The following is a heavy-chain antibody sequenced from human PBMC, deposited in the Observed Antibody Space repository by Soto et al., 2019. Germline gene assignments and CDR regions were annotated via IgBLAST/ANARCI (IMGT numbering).Heavy chain of an antibody. CDR2: IFPKTGVT. CDR3: ARDRSTTKLVNYYYAMDV. V-gene: IGHV1-2*02. Sequence: GASVKVSCKASEYTFTDYYIHYVRQAPGQGLEWMGWIFPKTGVTNYAQNFQGRVTMTRDTSISTAYMELSRLSSDGTAVYYCARDRSTTKLVNYYYAMDVWGQGTTVTSP. J-gene: IGHJ6*02. D-gene: IGHD6-6*01. CDR1: EYTFTDYY.